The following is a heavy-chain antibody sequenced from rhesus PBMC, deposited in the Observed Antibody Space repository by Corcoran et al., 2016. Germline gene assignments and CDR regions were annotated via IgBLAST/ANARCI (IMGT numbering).Heavy chain of an antibody. J-gene: IGHJ4*01. CDR1: GGSSSASYR. V-gene: IGHV4S10*01. CDR3: ARGIRGPWDY. CDR2: IYGSSTST. D-gene: IGHD2-39*01. Sequence: QVQLQESGPGVVKPSETLSLTGAVPGGSSSASYRWSWSRQPPGKGLEWIGYIYGSSTSTNYNPSLKSRVTISKDTSNNQFSLKLSSVTAADTAVYYCARGIRGPWDYWGQGVLVTVSS.